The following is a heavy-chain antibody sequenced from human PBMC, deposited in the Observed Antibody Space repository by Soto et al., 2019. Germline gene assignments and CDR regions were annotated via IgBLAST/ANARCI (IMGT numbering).Heavy chain of an antibody. Sequence: GGSLRLSCAASGFTFSSYAMHWVRQAPGKGLEWVAVISYDGSNKYYADSVKGRFTISRDNAKNSLYLQMNSLRDDDTAVYYCARGRGYCGGTNCYLDYWGQGALVTVS. D-gene: IGHD2-21*01. CDR1: GFTFSSYA. V-gene: IGHV3-30-3*01. J-gene: IGHJ4*02. CDR2: ISYDGSNK. CDR3: ARGRGYCGGTNCYLDY.